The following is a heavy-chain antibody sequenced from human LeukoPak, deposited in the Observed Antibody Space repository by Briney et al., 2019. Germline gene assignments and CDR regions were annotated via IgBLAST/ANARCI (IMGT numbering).Heavy chain of an antibody. Sequence: PGGSLRLSCAASGFTFSSYAMHWVRQAPGKGLEWVAVISYDGSNKYYADSVKGRFTISRDNSKNTLYLQMNSLRAEDTAVYYCARDAAYYDYVWGSFHYPDYGGQGTLVTVSS. V-gene: IGHV3-30*04. CDR2: ISYDGSNK. CDR3: ARDAAYYDYVWGSFHYPDY. CDR1: GFTFSSYA. J-gene: IGHJ4*02. D-gene: IGHD3-16*02.